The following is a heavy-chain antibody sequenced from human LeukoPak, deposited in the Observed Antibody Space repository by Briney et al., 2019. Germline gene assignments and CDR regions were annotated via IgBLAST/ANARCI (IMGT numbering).Heavy chain of an antibody. CDR2: INAGNGNT. D-gene: IGHD6-19*01. CDR3: ARVYSSGWYYFDY. J-gene: IGHJ4*02. V-gene: IGHV1-3*01. Sequence: ASVKVSCKASGYTFTSYAMHWVRQAPGQRLEWMGWINAGNGNTKYSQKFQGRVTITRDTSASTAYMELSSLRSEDTAVYCCARVYSSGWYYFDYWGQGTLVTVSS. CDR1: GYTFTSYA.